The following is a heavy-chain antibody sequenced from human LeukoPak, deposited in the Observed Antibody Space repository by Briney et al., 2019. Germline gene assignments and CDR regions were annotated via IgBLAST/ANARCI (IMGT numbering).Heavy chain of an antibody. CDR2: IYTSGST. Sequence: SETLSLTCTVSGGSISSGSYYWSWIRQPAGKGLEWIGRIYTSGSTNYNPSLKSRVTISVDTSKNQFSLKLSSVTAADTAVYYCARQVTMVRGVIDRNDYWGQGTLVTVSS. CDR3: ARQVTMVRGVIDRNDY. V-gene: IGHV4-61*02. J-gene: IGHJ4*02. D-gene: IGHD3-10*01. CDR1: GGSISSGSYY.